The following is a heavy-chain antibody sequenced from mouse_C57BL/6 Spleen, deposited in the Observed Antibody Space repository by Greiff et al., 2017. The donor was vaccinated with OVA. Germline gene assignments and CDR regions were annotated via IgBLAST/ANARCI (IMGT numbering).Heavy chain of an antibody. Sequence: VQLQQPGAELVRPGSSVKLSCKASGYTFTSYWMDWVKQRPGQGLEWIGNIYPSDSETHYNQKFKDKATLTVDKSSSTAYMQLSSLTSEDSAVYYCAREAVITTVGYAMDYWGQGTSVTVSS. V-gene: IGHV1-61*01. CDR3: AREAVITTVGYAMDY. J-gene: IGHJ4*01. D-gene: IGHD1-1*01. CDR1: GYTFTSYW. CDR2: IYPSDSET.